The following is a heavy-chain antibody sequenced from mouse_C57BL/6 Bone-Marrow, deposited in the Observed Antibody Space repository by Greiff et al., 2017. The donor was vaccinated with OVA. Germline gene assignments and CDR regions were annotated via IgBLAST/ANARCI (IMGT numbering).Heavy chain of an antibody. Sequence: EVQLQQSGPVLVKPGASVKMSCKASGYTFTDYYMNWVKQSHGKSLEWIGVINPYNGGTSYNQKFKGKATLTVDKSSSTAYMELNSLTSEDSAVYYCARRAHYGSRYYAMDYWGQGTSVTVSS. D-gene: IGHD1-1*01. CDR3: ARRAHYGSRYYAMDY. CDR1: GYTFTDYY. CDR2: INPYNGGT. J-gene: IGHJ4*01. V-gene: IGHV1-19*01.